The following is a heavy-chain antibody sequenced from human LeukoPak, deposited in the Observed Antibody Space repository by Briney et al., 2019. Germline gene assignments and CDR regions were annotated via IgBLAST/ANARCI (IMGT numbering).Heavy chain of an antibody. V-gene: IGHV1-69*04. Sequence: SVKVSCKASGGTFSSYAISWVRQAPGQGLEWMGRIIPILGIANYAQEFQGRVTITADKSTSTAYMELSSLRSEDTAVYYCARGSGYYYDSSGYYYPFDYWGQGTLVTVSS. J-gene: IGHJ4*02. D-gene: IGHD3-22*01. CDR1: GGTFSSYA. CDR3: ARGSGYYYDSSGYYYPFDY. CDR2: IIPILGIA.